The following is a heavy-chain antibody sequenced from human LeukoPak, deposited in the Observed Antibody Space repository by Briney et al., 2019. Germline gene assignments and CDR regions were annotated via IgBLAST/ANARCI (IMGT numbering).Heavy chain of an antibody. CDR2: ISSSSSTI. D-gene: IGHD3-22*01. Sequence: PGGSLRLSCAASGFTFSSYSMNWVRQAPGKGLEWVSYISSSSSTIYYADSVKGRFTISRDNSKNTLYLQMNSLRAEDTAVYYCAKDPNRITMIVVAIDYWGQGTLVTVSS. CDR1: GFTFSSYS. J-gene: IGHJ4*02. CDR3: AKDPNRITMIVVAIDY. V-gene: IGHV3-48*01.